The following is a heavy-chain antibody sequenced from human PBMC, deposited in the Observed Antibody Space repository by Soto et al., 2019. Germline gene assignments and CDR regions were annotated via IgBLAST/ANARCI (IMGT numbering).Heavy chain of an antibody. D-gene: IGHD3-10*01. CDR1: GFTFSSYA. CDR2: ISGSGGST. CDR3: AKDWGGVWFGELPEND. V-gene: IGHV3-23*01. J-gene: IGHJ4*02. Sequence: EVQLLESGGGLVQPGGSLRLSCAASGFTFSSYAMSWVRQAPGKGLEWVSAISGSGGSTYYADSVKGRFTISRDTSKNTLYLAMNSLRAEDTAVYYCAKDWGGVWFGELPENDWGQGTLVTVSS.